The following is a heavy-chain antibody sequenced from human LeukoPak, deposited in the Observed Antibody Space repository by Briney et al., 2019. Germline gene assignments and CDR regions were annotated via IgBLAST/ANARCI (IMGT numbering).Heavy chain of an antibody. Sequence: SETLSLTCTVSGGSISSYYWSWIRQPPGKGLEWIGYIYYSGSTNYNPSLESRVTISVDTSKNQFSLKLSSVTAADTAVYYCARVQDDFWSGYYTGGWYYGMDVWGQGTTVTVSS. CDR2: IYYSGST. CDR3: ARVQDDFWSGYYTGGWYYGMDV. CDR1: GGSISSYY. J-gene: IGHJ6*02. D-gene: IGHD3-3*01. V-gene: IGHV4-59*01.